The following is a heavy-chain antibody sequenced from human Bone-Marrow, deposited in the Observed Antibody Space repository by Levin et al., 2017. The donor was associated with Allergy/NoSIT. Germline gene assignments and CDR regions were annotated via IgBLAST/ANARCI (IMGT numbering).Heavy chain of an antibody. CDR1: GLSFSNYD. V-gene: IGHV3-21*06. J-gene: IGHJ6*02. D-gene: IGHD3-16*01. Sequence: GSLRLSCAASGLSFSNYDMNWVRQAPGKGLEWVSSISSGSSHIDYADSVKGRFTISRDNAKNSLYLQMNSLRLEDTAVYFCASWAMFYYDGSDFDYFYYGMDVWGQGTTVTVSS. CDR3: ASWAMFYYDGSDFDYFYYGMDV. CDR2: ISSGSSHI.